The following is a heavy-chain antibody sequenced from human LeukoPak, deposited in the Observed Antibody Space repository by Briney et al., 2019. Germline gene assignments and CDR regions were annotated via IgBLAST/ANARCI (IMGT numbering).Heavy chain of an antibody. Sequence: ASVKVSCKASGYTFTGYYMHWVRQAPGQGLEWMGWINPNGGGTNYAQKLQGRVTMTTDTSTSTAYMELRSLRSDDTAVYYCASTRAAAGTGYAFDIWGQGTMVTVSS. CDR2: INPNGGGT. D-gene: IGHD6-13*01. J-gene: IGHJ3*02. CDR1: GYTFTGYY. CDR3: ASTRAAAGTGYAFDI. V-gene: IGHV1-2*02.